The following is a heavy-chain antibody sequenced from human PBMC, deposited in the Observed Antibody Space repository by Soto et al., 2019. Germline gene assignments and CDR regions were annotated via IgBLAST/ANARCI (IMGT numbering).Heavy chain of an antibody. CDR2: FRNKINGYTR. D-gene: IGHD4-17*01. Sequence: PGGSLRLSCAASGFTFSDHYMDWVRQAPGKGLEWVARFRNKINGYTREYAASVKDRFTISRDDSINALYLQMNSLKTEDTAVYYCASPWGDYRDFDYWGQGTLVTVSS. V-gene: IGHV3-72*01. CDR1: GFTFSDHY. J-gene: IGHJ4*02. CDR3: ASPWGDYRDFDY.